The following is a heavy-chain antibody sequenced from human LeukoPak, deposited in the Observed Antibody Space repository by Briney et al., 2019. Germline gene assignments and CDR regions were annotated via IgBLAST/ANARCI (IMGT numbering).Heavy chain of an antibody. V-gene: IGHV3-23*01. Sequence: GGSLRLSCAASGFTFSSYAMSWVRQAPGKGLEWVSAISGSGGSTYYADSVKGRFTISRDNCKNTLYLQMNSLRAEDTAVYYCAKDVYYYDSSGYLVDYWGQGTLVTVSS. J-gene: IGHJ4*02. CDR2: ISGSGGST. CDR3: AKDVYYYDSSGYLVDY. D-gene: IGHD3-22*01. CDR1: GFTFSSYA.